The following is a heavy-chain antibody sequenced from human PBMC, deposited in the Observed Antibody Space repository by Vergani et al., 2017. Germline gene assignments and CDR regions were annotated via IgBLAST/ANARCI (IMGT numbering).Heavy chain of an antibody. D-gene: IGHD4-11*01. J-gene: IGHJ4*02. CDR1: GFSFNTYG. V-gene: IGHV3-30*02. CDR3: AKDGRENSDYEYFDY. CDR2: IGYDGRIK. Sequence: QVQLVETGGGVVQPGGSLRLYCATSGFSFNTYGAHWVRQAPGKGLEWVAFIGYDGRIKYNVDSVKGRFTITRDTSKKTLSLQMMSLRADDTAVYYCAKDGRENSDYEYFDYWGQGTLVTVSS.